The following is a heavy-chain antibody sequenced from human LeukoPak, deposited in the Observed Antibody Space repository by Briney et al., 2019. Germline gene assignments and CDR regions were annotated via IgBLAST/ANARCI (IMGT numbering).Heavy chain of an antibody. CDR3: ARDPRLRFLEWLFQSPYRINGWFDP. CDR1: GFTFSSYA. J-gene: IGHJ5*02. V-gene: IGHV3-23*01. D-gene: IGHD3-3*01. Sequence: GGSLRLSCAASGFTFSSYAMSWVRQAPGKGLEWVSAISGSGGSTYYADSVKGRFTISRDNSKNTLYLQMNSLRAEDTAVYYCARDPRLRFLEWLFQSPYRINGWFDPWGQGTLVTVSS. CDR2: ISGSGGST.